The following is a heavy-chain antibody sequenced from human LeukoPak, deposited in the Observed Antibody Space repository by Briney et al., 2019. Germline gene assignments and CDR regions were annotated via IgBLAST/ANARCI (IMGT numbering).Heavy chain of an antibody. CDR3: ARHPGRLNWFDP. Sequence: PGGSLRLSCAASGFTFSSYAMHWVRQAPGKGLEWVAVISYDGSNKYYADSVKGRLTISRDNSKNTLYLQMNSLRAEDTAVYYCARHPGRLNWFDPWGQGTLVTVSS. CDR1: GFTFSSYA. D-gene: IGHD5-12*01. V-gene: IGHV3-30-3*01. CDR2: ISYDGSNK. J-gene: IGHJ5*02.